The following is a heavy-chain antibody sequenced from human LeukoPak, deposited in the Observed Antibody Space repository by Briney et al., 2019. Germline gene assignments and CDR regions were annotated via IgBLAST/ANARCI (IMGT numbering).Heavy chain of an antibody. J-gene: IGHJ6*02. Sequence: SETLSLTCTVSGGSVSSYYWSWIRQPPGKGLEWIGYIYYSGSTNYNPSLKSRVTISVDTSKNQFSLKLSSVTAADTAVYYCARGSYGEPDYYGMDVWGQGTTVTVSS. D-gene: IGHD4-17*01. CDR1: GGSVSSYY. CDR3: ARGSYGEPDYYGMDV. V-gene: IGHV4-59*02. CDR2: IYYSGST.